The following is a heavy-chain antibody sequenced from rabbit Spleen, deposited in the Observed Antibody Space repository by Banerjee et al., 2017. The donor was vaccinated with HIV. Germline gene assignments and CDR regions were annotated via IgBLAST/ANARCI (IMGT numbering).Heavy chain of an antibody. V-gene: IGHV1S45*01. CDR3: ARDTGSSFSSYGMDL. Sequence: QEQLVESGGGLVKPEGSLKLSCTASGVSFSSSSYMCWVRQAPGKGLEWIACIDSGSSGFTYFATWAKGRFTCSKTSSTTVTLQMTSLTAADTATYFCARDTGSSFSSYGMDLWGQGTLVTVS. CDR1: GVSFSSSSY. J-gene: IGHJ6*01. CDR2: IDSGSSGFT. D-gene: IGHD8-1*01.